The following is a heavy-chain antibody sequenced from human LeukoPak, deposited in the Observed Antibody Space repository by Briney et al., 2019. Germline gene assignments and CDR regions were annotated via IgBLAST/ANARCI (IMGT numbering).Heavy chain of an antibody. CDR3: ARGGIAAAGKNQF. V-gene: IGHV3-21*01. Sequence: GGSLRLSCAASGFTFSSYSMNWVRQAPGKGLEWVSSISSSSSYIYYADSVKGRFTVSRDNAKNSLYLQMNSLRAEDTAVYYCARGGIAAAGKNQFWGQETLVTVSS. J-gene: IGHJ4*02. CDR2: ISSSSSYI. CDR1: GFTFSSYS. D-gene: IGHD6-13*01.